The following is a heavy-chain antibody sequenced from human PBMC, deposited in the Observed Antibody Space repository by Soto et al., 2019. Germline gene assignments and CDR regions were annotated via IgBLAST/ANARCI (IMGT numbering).Heavy chain of an antibody. Sequence: QVQLVESGGGVVQPGRSQRLSCAASGFTFSSYAMHWVRQAPGKGLEWVAVISYDGSNKYYADSVKGRFTISRDNSKNTLYLQMNSLRAEDTAVYYCARESIFGVVSRGAFDYWGQGTLVTVSS. V-gene: IGHV3-30-3*01. D-gene: IGHD3-3*01. CDR2: ISYDGSNK. CDR3: ARESIFGVVSRGAFDY. J-gene: IGHJ4*02. CDR1: GFTFSSYA.